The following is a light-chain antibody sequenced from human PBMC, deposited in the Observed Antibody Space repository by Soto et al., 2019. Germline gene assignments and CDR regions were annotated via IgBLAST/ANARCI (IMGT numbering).Light chain of an antibody. V-gene: IGKV1-39*01. J-gene: IGKJ1*01. CDR3: QQSYGAPPT. CDR1: QTTNKY. CDR2: AAS. Sequence: DRVTITCRASQTTNKYLNWYQQKPGKAPRLLLYAASNLQSGVPSRFSGSGYGTDFTLTISSLQPEDVATYYCQQSYGAPPTFGQGTKVESK.